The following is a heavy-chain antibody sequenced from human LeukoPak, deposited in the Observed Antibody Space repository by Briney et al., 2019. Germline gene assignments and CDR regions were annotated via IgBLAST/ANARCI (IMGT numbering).Heavy chain of an antibody. CDR2: INPSGGST. D-gene: IGHD6-13*01. V-gene: IGHV1-46*01. Sequence: ASVKVSCKASGYTFTSYYMHWVRQAPGQGLEWMGIINPSGGSTSYAQKSQGRVTMTRDTSTSTVYMELSSLRSEDTAVYYCASRGPNIAAAGTFDYWGQGTLVTVSS. CDR1: GYTFTSYY. J-gene: IGHJ4*02. CDR3: ASRGPNIAAAGTFDY.